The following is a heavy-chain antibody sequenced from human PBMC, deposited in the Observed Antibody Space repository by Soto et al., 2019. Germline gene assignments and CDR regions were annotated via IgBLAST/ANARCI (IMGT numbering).Heavy chain of an antibody. CDR1: GFTFSSYG. CDR3: ARDDRFVEFYFDY. D-gene: IGHD3-10*01. J-gene: IGHJ4*02. CDR2: IWYDGSNK. Sequence: QVQLVESGGGVVQPGRSLRLSCAASGFTFSSYGMHWVRQAPGKGLEWVAVIWYDGSNKYYADSVKGRFTISRDNSKNTLYLQMNSLRAEDTAVYYCARDDRFVEFYFDYWGQGTLVTVSS. V-gene: IGHV3-33*01.